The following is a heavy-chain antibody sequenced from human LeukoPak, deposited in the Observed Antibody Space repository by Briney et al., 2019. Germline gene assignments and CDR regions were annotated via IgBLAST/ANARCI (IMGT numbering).Heavy chain of an antibody. CDR3: ATGPIGAPYGMDV. J-gene: IGHJ6*02. CDR1: GYTLTELS. D-gene: IGHD3-16*01. Sequence: SVKVSCKVSGYTLTELSMHWVRQAPGKGRGWMGGFDPEDGETIYAQKFQGRVTMTEDTSTDTAYMELSSLRSEDTAVYYCATGPIGAPYGMDVWGQGTTVTVSS. CDR2: FDPEDGET. V-gene: IGHV1-24*01.